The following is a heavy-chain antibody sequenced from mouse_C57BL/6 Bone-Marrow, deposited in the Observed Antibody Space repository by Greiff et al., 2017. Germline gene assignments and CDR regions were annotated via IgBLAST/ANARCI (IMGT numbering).Heavy chain of an antibody. CDR3: AREMGDGYYDDYAMDY. D-gene: IGHD2-3*01. V-gene: IGHV1-50*01. J-gene: IGHJ4*01. CDR2: IDPSDSCT. Sequence: VQLQQSGAELVKPGASVKLSCKASGYTFTSYWMQWVKQRPGQGLEWIGEIDPSDSCTNYNQKFKGKATLTVATSSSTAYMQLSSLTSEDSAVYYCAREMGDGYYDDYAMDYWGQGTSVTVSS. CDR1: GYTFTSYW.